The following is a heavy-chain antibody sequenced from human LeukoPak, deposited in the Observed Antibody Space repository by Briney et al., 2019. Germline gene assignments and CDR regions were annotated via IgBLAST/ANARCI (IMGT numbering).Heavy chain of an antibody. Sequence: ASVKVSCKASGYTFTGYYMHWVRQAPGQGLEWMGWINPNSGGTNYAQKFQGGVTMTRDTSISTAYMKLSRLRSDDTAVYYCARDDGYKTPGTNPYAYFDYWGQGTLVTVSS. CDR1: GYTFTGYY. J-gene: IGHJ4*02. V-gene: IGHV1-2*02. CDR3: ARDDGYKTPGTNPYAYFDY. CDR2: INPNSGGT. D-gene: IGHD5-24*01.